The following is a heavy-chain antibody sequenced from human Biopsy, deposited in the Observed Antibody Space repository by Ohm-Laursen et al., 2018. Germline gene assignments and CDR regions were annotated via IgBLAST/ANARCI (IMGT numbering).Heavy chain of an antibody. V-gene: IGHV3-30*01. D-gene: IGHD1-26*01. CDR2: TSFDGSNK. J-gene: IGHJ4*02. CDR3: ARDRGGSGTFDYFDH. CDR1: GFGFYA. Sequence: SLRLSCAASGFGFYAMHWVRQPPGKGLEWLAVTSFDGSNKFYAESVRGRFTISRDIAKNSLYLQMNNLRAEDTAFYYCARDRGGSGTFDYFDHWGQGTLVTVSS.